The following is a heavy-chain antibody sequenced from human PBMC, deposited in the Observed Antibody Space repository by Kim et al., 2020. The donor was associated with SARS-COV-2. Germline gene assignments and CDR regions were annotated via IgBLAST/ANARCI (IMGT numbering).Heavy chain of an antibody. D-gene: IGHD6-25*01. CDR3: AKKAFAWAATATSMDV. CDR2: ISYDGSNK. V-gene: IGHV3-30*18. CDR1: GFTFSSYG. Sequence: GGSLRLSCAASGFTFSSYGMHWVRQAPGKGLEWVAVISYDGSNKYYADSVKGRFTISRDNSKNTLYLQMNSLRAEDTAVYYCAKKAFAWAATATSMDVWGQGTTVTVSS. J-gene: IGHJ6*02.